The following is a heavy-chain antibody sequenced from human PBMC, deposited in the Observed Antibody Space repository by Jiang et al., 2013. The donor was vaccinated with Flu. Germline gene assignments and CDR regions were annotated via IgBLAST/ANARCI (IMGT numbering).Heavy chain of an antibody. CDR1: GFTFSSYA. CDR2: ISYDGSNK. D-gene: IGHD2-15*01. CDR3: ARDRGIVVVVAATEGMDV. Sequence: AASGFTFSSYAMHWVRQAPGKGLEWVAVISYDGSNKYYADSVKGRFTISRDNSKNTLYLQMNSLRAEDTAVYYCARDRGIVVVVAATEGMDVWGQGTTVTVSS. V-gene: IGHV3-30*04. J-gene: IGHJ6*02.